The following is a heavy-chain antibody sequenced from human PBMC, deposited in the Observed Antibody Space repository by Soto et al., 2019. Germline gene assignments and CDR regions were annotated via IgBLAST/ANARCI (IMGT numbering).Heavy chain of an antibody. V-gene: IGHV4-59*01. Sequence: SETLSLTCTVSGGSIRSYYLTWIRQPPGKGLEWLGYIFYSGSTFYNPSLKSRVTISIHTSKSQFSLQLTSVTAADTAVYYCARGAADTAMVDSWGQGTLVTV. D-gene: IGHD5-18*01. CDR3: ARGAADTAMVDS. J-gene: IGHJ4*02. CDR1: GGSIRSYY. CDR2: IFYSGST.